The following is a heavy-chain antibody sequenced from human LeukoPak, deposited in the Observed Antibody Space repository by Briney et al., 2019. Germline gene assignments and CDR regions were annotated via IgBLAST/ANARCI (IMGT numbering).Heavy chain of an antibody. V-gene: IGHV3-15*01. J-gene: IGHJ4*02. D-gene: IGHD3-16*02. Sequence: GGSLRLSCTASGFIFSHAWMTWVRQAPGKGLQWLGRIRSGGAREYAAPAQGRFTISRDDSRNTVYLEMNNLDTDDTAVYFCAVDAPVIDAQIDYWGQGTLVTVSS. CDR2: IRSGGAR. CDR3: AVDAPVIDAQIDY. CDR1: GFIFSHAW.